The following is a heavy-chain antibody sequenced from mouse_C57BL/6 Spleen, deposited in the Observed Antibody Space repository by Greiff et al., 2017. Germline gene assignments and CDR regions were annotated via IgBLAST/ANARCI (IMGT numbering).Heavy chain of an antibody. J-gene: IGHJ2*01. CDR3: ARRAQATFFDY. D-gene: IGHD3-2*02. Sequence: QVHVKQSGPELVKPGASVKISCKASGYAFSSSWMNWVKQRPGEGLEWIGRIYPGDGDTNYNGKFKGKATLTADKSSSTAYMQLSSLTSEDSAVYFCARRAQATFFDYWGQGTTLTVSS. CDR1: GYAFSSSW. V-gene: IGHV1-82*01. CDR2: IYPGDGDT.